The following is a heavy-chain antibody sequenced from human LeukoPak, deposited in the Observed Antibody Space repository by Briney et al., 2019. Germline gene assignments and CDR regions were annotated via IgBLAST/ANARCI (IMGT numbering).Heavy chain of an antibody. V-gene: IGHV3-21*01. CDR2: ISSTSRSSYI. CDR1: GFTFSSYS. J-gene: IGHJ4*02. Sequence: GGSLRLSCAASGFTFSSYSMNWVRQAPGKGLGWVSSISSTSRSSYIFYAESVKGRFTISRDNTKNSLFLQMNSLVAEDTAVYYCARGYIDNLGYSPRSSFDSWGQGSLVTVSS. CDR3: ARGYIDNLGYSPRSSFDS. D-gene: IGHD3-22*01.